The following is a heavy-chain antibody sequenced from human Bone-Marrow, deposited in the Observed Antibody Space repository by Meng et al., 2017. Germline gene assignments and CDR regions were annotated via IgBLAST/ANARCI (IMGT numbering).Heavy chain of an antibody. D-gene: IGHD6-19*01. CDR1: GYTSTTYD. Sequence: QVALVQSGAEVKKPGASVKVSCKASGYTSTTYDINWVRQAAGQGLEWMGYMNPGSGITGLAQKFQGRLSMTSDTSISTAYMELSDLISEDTAMYYCARCLAGCDYWGQGTLVTASS. CDR2: MNPGSGIT. V-gene: IGHV1-8*01. J-gene: IGHJ4*02. CDR3: ARCLAGCDY.